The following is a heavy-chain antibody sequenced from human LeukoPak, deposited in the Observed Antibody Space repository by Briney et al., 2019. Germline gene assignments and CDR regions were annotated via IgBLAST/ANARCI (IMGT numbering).Heavy chain of an antibody. CDR2: ISSSSSYI. V-gene: IGHV3-21*01. CDR1: GFTFSSYS. J-gene: IGHJ3*02. Sequence: GGSLRLSCAASGFTFSSYSMNWVRQAPGKGLEWVSSISSSSSYIYYADSVKGRFTISRDNAKNSLYLQMNSLRAEDTAVYYCARPRIAVAGGDAFDIWGQGTMVTVSS. CDR3: ARPRIAVAGGDAFDI. D-gene: IGHD6-19*01.